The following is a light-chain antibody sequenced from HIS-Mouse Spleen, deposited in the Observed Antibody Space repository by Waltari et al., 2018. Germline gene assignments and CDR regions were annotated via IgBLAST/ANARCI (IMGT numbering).Light chain of an antibody. CDR1: ALPKKY. Sequence: SYDLPQPPSVSVSPGQTARITCPGDALPKKYPYWYQQKSGQAPVLVIYEDSKRPSGIPERFSGSSSGTMATLTISGAQVEDEADYYCYSTDSSGNHRVFGGGTKLTVL. J-gene: IGLJ2*01. CDR2: EDS. V-gene: IGLV3-10*01. CDR3: YSTDSSGNHRV.